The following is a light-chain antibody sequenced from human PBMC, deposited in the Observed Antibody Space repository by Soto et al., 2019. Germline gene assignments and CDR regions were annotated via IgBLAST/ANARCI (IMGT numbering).Light chain of an antibody. J-gene: IGLJ3*02. CDR3: EAWDDSLDGPV. CDR2: YDD. Sequence: QSVLTQPPSVSGAPRQKVTISCSGSNSNIGNNAVNWYQQFAGKAPKLVMYYDDLLPLGVSDRFSGSKSGTSASLAISGLHSEDEATYYCEAWDDSLDGPVFGGGTKVTVL. CDR1: NSNIGNNA. V-gene: IGLV1-36*01.